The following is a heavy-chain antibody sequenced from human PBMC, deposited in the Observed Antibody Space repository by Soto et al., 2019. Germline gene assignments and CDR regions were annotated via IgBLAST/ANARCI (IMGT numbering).Heavy chain of an antibody. CDR2: IYHSGST. CDR1: GCSISSSNW. Sequence: SETLSLTCAFSGCSISSSNWWSWVRQPPGKGLEWIGEIYHSGSTNYNPSLKSRVPISVDKSKNQFSLKLISVTAADRAVYYCARAAMGGSSWPFDYWGKGTLVTVSS. CDR3: ARAAMGGSSWPFDY. D-gene: IGHD6-13*01. J-gene: IGHJ4*02. V-gene: IGHV4-4*02.